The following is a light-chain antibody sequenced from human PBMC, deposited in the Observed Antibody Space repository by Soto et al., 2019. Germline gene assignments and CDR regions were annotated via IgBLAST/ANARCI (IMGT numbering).Light chain of an antibody. J-gene: IGKJ2*01. CDR2: SAS. CDR3: QQSYDAPYT. V-gene: IGKV1-39*01. CDR1: RGIGSY. Sequence: DIQMTQAPPSLSASVGDRVTITCRASRGIGSYLNWYQQKPGKAPKPLIYSASYLHSGVPSRFSGSESGTDFTLTISSLRPEDSATYYCQQSYDAPYTFGQGTKLEI.